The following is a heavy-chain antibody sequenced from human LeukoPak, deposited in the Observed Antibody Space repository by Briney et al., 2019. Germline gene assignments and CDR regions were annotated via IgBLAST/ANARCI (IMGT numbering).Heavy chain of an antibody. D-gene: IGHD5-12*01. J-gene: IGHJ5*02. Sequence: SETLSLTCAVYGGFFYGSYWSWIRHLPGKGLEWIGEGDNRGGTKYNPSLKSRVTISADTSKNQFSLNLNFLTTADTGVYYCAKNGQSGFSFDPWGQGTPVTVSS. CDR3: AKNGQSGFSFDP. CDR1: GGFFYGSY. CDR2: GDNRGGT. V-gene: IGHV4-34*01.